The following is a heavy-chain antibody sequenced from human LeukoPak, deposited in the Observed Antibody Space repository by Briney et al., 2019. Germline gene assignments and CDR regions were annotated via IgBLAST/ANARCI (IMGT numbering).Heavy chain of an antibody. CDR2: IYYSGTT. D-gene: IGHD3-3*01. J-gene: IGHJ4*02. CDR3: ARDVRGWSGFDY. V-gene: IGHV4-30-4*08. Sequence: SQTLSLTCTVSGGSISSRDYFWSWIRQPPGKGPEWIGYIYYSGTTYYDPSLKSRVTISVDTSKDQFSLKLTSVTAADTAVYYCARDVRGWSGFDYWGQGTLVTVSS. CDR1: GGSISSRDYF.